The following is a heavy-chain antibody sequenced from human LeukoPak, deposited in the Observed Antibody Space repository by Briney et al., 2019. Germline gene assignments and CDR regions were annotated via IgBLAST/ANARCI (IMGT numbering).Heavy chain of an antibody. CDR3: ARGGIRRNHYDRSRFDP. D-gene: IGHD3-22*01. CDR2: INTISGDT. J-gene: IGHJ5*01. CDR1: GYTLSDYY. Sequence: ASVKVSCKASGYTLSDYYLHWVRQAPGQGLEWMGWINTISGDTNSAQKFQGRVTMTRDTSINTAYMELTRLRSDDTALYYCARGGIRRNHYDRSRFDPWGQGTLVTVSS. V-gene: IGHV1-2*02.